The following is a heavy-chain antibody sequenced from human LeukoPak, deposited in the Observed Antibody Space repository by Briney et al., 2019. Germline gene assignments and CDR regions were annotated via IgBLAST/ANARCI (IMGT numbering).Heavy chain of an antibody. CDR2: ITPGGGT. D-gene: IGHD5-24*01. V-gene: IGHV1-2*02. CDR1: GFSFTSYA. Sequence: ASVKVSCKASGFSFTSYAIHWVRQAPGQGPEWMGWITPGGGTNYAQKFQGRVAITWGTSITTAYMDLSRLTSDDTAVYYCARDRYGDGFAHLDYWGQGALVTVSS. J-gene: IGHJ4*02. CDR3: ARDRYGDGFAHLDY.